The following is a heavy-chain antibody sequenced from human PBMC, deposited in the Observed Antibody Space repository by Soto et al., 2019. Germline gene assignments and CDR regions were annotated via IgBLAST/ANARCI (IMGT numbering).Heavy chain of an antibody. J-gene: IGHJ6*02. D-gene: IGHD3-22*01. CDR1: GYTFTGYY. CDR3: AXDLXMIVVVMTDYYYGMDV. V-gene: IGHV1-18*04. CDR2: ISAYNDNT. Sequence: ASVKVSCKASGYTFTGYYMHWVRQAPGQGLEWMGWISAYNDNTNYAQKLQGRVTMTTDTSTSTAYMELRSLRSDDTAVYHCAXDLXMIVVVMTDYYYGMDVXGQXTTX.